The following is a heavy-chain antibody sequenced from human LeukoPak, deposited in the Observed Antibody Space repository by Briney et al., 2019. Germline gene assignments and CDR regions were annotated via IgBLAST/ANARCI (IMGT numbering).Heavy chain of an antibody. D-gene: IGHD4-23*01. V-gene: IGHV3-66*01. Sequence: GGSLRLSCAASGFTVSSNYMSWVRQAPGKGLEWVSVIYSGGSTYYADSVKGRFTISRDNSKNTLYLQMNSLRAEDTAVYYCARINDYGGNSLGYYYYYMDVWGKGTTVTVSS. CDR3: ARINDYGGNSLGYYYYYMDV. CDR2: IYSGGST. CDR1: GFTVSSNY. J-gene: IGHJ6*03.